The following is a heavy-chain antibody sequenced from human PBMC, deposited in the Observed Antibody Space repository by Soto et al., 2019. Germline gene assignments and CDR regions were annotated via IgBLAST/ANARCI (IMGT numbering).Heavy chain of an antibody. D-gene: IGHD3-9*01. CDR2: ISSSSSTI. Sequence: QTGGSLRLSCAASGFTFSSYSMNWVRQAPGKGLEWVSYISSSSSTIYYADSVKGRFTISRDNAKNSLYLQMNSLRAEDTAVYYCARDSELRYFDWLFVDYWGQGTLVTVSS. J-gene: IGHJ4*02. CDR1: GFTFSSYS. CDR3: ARDSELRYFDWLFVDY. V-gene: IGHV3-48*01.